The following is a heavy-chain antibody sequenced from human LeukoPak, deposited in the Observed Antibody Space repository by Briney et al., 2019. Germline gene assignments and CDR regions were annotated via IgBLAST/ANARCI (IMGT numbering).Heavy chain of an antibody. V-gene: IGHV1-2*04. J-gene: IGHJ4*02. D-gene: IGHD2-2*01. CDR3: ARANFLYCSSTSCLFDY. CDR1: GYTFTVYY. CDR2: INPNSGGT. Sequence: ASVKVSCKASGYTFTVYYMHWVRLAPGQGLEWMGWINPNSGGTNYVQKFQGWVTMTRDTSINTAYMELSRLTSDDTAVYYCARANFLYCSSTSCLFDYWGQGTLVTVSS.